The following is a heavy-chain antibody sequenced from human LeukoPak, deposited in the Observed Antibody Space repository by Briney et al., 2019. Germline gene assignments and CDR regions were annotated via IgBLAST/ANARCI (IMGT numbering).Heavy chain of an antibody. CDR2: IYYSGST. D-gene: IGHD3-10*01. CDR3: ARVRGSGSYYPYYFDY. V-gene: IGHV4-31*03. CDR1: GGSISGYY. J-gene: IGHJ4*02. Sequence: TLSLTCTVSGGSISGYYWSWIRQHPGKGLEWIGYIYYSGSTYYNPSLKSRVTISVDTSKNQFSLKLSSVTAADTAVYYCARVRGSGSYYPYYFDYWGQGTLVTVSS.